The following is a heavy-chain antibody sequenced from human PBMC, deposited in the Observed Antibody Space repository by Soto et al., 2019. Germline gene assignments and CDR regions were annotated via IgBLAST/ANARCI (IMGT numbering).Heavy chain of an antibody. Sequence: ASVKVSCKASGYTFSSFGFSWMRQAPGQGLEWMGWIYIDDTKYAQNFQGRVTMTTDTSTSTVYMELRSLRSDDTAVYYCARERDWNLDYWGQGNLVTVSS. J-gene: IGHJ4*02. CDR3: ARERDWNLDY. CDR2: IYIDDT. CDR1: GYTFSSFG. D-gene: IGHD1-1*01. V-gene: IGHV1-18*01.